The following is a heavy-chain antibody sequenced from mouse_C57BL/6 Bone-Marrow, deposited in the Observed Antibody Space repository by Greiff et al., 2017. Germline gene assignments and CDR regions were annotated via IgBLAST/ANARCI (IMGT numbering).Heavy chain of an antibody. Sequence: EVQLQQSGGGLVQPGESLKLSCESNEYEFPSHDMSWVRKTPEKRLELVAAINSDGGSTYYPDPMERRFIISRDNTKKTLYLQRSGLRSEDTSLYYSARRERGSYWYFDVWGTGTTVTVSS. CDR2: INSDGGST. CDR3: ARRERGSYWYFDV. CDR1: EYEFPSHD. V-gene: IGHV5-2*01. J-gene: IGHJ1*03.